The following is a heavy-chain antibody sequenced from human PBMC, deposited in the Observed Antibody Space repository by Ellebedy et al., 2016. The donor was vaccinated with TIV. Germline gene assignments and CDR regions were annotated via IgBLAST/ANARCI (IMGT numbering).Heavy chain of an antibody. D-gene: IGHD6-19*01. CDR1: GYTFTTHW. Sequence: GESLKISCKGSGYTFTTHWIGWVRQVPGTGLEWMGIIYPGDSDTRYSPSFQGQVTISADKSASTAYLQWSSLRASDTAIYYCVRHAAPAVPGDYWGQGTLVTVSS. V-gene: IGHV5-51*01. J-gene: IGHJ4*02. CDR3: VRHAAPAVPGDY. CDR2: IYPGDSDT.